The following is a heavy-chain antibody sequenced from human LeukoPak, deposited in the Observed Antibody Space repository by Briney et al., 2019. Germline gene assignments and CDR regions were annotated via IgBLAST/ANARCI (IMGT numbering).Heavy chain of an antibody. J-gene: IGHJ4*02. V-gene: IGHV1-24*01. Sequence: ASVKVSCKVSGYTLTELSMHWVRQAPGKGLEWMGGFDPEDGETIYAQKFQGRVTITADKSTSTAYMELSSLRSEDTAVYYCARQPHYYDSSGYWDYWGQGTLVTVSS. CDR1: GYTLTELS. D-gene: IGHD3-22*01. CDR3: ARQPHYYDSSGYWDY. CDR2: FDPEDGET.